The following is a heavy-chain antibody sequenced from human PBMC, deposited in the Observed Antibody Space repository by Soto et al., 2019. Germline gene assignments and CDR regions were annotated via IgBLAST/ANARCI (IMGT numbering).Heavy chain of an antibody. V-gene: IGHV3-48*03. Sequence: GGSLRLSCAASGFTFSSYEMNWVRQAPGKGLEWVAYISISGRTIYYADSVKGRFTISRDDAKSSSYLQMNSLRAGDTAVYYCARDVSGSFYVSGINDDAYDLWGQGTLVTVSS. J-gene: IGHJ3*01. CDR2: ISISGRTI. D-gene: IGHD1-26*01. CDR3: ARDVSGSFYVSGINDDAYDL. CDR1: GFTFSSYE.